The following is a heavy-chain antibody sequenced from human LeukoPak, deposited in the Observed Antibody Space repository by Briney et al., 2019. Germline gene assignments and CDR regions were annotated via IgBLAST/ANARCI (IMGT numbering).Heavy chain of an antibody. Sequence: PGGSPRLSCAASGFTFSSYAMSWVRQAPGKGLEWVSAISGSGGSTYYADSVKGRFTISRDNSKNTLYLQMNSLRAEDTAVYYCAKTLSPYCSSTSCYFEWFDPWGQGTLVTVSS. D-gene: IGHD2-2*01. V-gene: IGHV3-23*01. CDR2: ISGSGGST. J-gene: IGHJ5*02. CDR1: GFTFSSYA. CDR3: AKTLSPYCSSTSCYFEWFDP.